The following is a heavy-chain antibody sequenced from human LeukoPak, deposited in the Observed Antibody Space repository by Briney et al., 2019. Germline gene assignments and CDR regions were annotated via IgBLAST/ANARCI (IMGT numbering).Heavy chain of an antibody. CDR1: GFTFNNYP. Sequence: GGSLRLSCAASGFTFNNYPMTWVRQAPGKGLEWVSAISGGGDNTDYADSVKGRFTISRDYSKNTLYLQMDSLRAEDTAVYYCAKGGHDSSGYVFFDYWGQGTLVTVSS. V-gene: IGHV3-23*01. CDR3: AKGGHDSSGYVFFDY. CDR2: ISGGGDNT. D-gene: IGHD3-22*01. J-gene: IGHJ4*02.